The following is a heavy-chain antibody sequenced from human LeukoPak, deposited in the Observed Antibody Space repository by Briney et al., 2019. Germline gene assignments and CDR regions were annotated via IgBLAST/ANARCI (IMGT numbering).Heavy chain of an antibody. Sequence: GASVKVSCKASGYTFTSYGISWVRQAPGQGLEWMGWISAYNGNTNYAQKLQVRVTMTTDTSTSTAYMELRSLRSDDTAVYYCARARYSGYDVGAVDYWGQGTLVTVSS. CDR1: GYTFTSYG. CDR2: ISAYNGNT. D-gene: IGHD5-12*01. V-gene: IGHV1-18*01. CDR3: ARARYSGYDVGAVDY. J-gene: IGHJ4*02.